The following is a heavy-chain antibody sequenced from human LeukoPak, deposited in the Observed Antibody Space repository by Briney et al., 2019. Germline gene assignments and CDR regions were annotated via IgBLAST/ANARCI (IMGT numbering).Heavy chain of an antibody. CDR2: IKPNSGGT. D-gene: IGHD4-11*01. CDR1: GYTFAAYY. J-gene: IGHJ4*02. V-gene: IGHV1-2*02. CDR3: ARLEGTTATRGD. Sequence: GASVKVSCKASGYTFAAYYVHWMRQAPGQGLEWMGFIKPNSGGTLYAQMFQGRVTMTRDTSISTAYMELSRLTSGDTAVYYCARLEGTTATRGDWGQGTLVTVSS.